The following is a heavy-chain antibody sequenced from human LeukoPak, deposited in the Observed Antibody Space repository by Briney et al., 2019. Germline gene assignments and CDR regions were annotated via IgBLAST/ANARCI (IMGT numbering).Heavy chain of an antibody. J-gene: IGHJ4*02. CDR1: GFTFSSNA. CDR3: ANKHPPLAGLRGPLDY. Sequence: GGPLRLSCAASGFTFSSNAMNWVRQAPGRGLEWVAIISYDGIYKYYADSVKGRFTISRDNSKNTLYLQMNSLRAEDTAIYFCANKHPPLAGLRGPLDYWGQGTLVTVSS. V-gene: IGHV3-30-3*01. CDR2: ISYDGIYK. D-gene: IGHD6-19*01.